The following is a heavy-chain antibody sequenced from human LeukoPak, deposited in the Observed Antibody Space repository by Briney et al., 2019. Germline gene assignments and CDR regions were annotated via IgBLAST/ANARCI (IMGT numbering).Heavy chain of an antibody. V-gene: IGHV1-2*02. D-gene: IGHD2-21*01. CDR2: INPNSGGT. CDR1: GYTFTGYY. Sequence: ASVKVSCKASGYTFTGYYMHWVRQAPGQGLEWMGWINPNSGGTNYAQKFQGRVTMTRDTSISTAYMELSRLRSDDTAVYYCARTPVIASGFDYWGQGTLVTVSS. J-gene: IGHJ4*02. CDR3: ARTPVIASGFDY.